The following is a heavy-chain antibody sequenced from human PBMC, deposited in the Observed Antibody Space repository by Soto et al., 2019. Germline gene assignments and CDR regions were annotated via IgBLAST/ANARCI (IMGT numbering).Heavy chain of an antibody. CDR2: IIPILGIA. CDR1: GGTFSSYT. V-gene: IGHV1-69*02. Sequence: SVKVSCKASGGTFSSYTISWVRQAPGQGLEWMGRIIPILGIANYAQKFQGRVTITADKSTSTAYMELSSLRSEDTAVYYCARGIRITNNWFDPWGQGTLVTVSS. D-gene: IGHD3-10*01. CDR3: ARGIRITNNWFDP. J-gene: IGHJ5*02.